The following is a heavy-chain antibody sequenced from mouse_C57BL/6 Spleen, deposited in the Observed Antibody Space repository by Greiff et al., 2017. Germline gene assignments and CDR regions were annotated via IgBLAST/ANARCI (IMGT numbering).Heavy chain of an antibody. Sequence: QVQLQQPGAELVRPGSSVKLSCKASGYAFTSYWMEWVKQRPGQGLEWIGNIYPSDSETHYNQKFKDKATLTVDKSSSTAYMQLSSLTSEDSAVYYCAAFDYWGQGTTLTVSS. CDR2: IYPSDSET. CDR3: AAFDY. CDR1: GYAFTSYW. V-gene: IGHV1-61*01. J-gene: IGHJ2*01.